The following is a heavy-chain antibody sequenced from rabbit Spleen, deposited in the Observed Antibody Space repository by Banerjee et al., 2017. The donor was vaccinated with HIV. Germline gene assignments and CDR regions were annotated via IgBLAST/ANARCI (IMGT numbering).Heavy chain of an antibody. CDR1: GFTLSSYY. V-gene: IGHV1S40*01. CDR2: IYTGNVKT. D-gene: IGHD1-1*01. Sequence: QSLEESGGDLVKPGASLTLTCKASGFTLSSYYMNWVRQAPGKGLEWIGCIYTGNVKTYYASWAKGRFTISKTSSTTVTLQMTSLTVADTATYFCARDTGSGHYIDAYFDLWGPGTLVTVS. CDR3: ARDTGSGHYIDAYFDL. J-gene: IGHJ4*01.